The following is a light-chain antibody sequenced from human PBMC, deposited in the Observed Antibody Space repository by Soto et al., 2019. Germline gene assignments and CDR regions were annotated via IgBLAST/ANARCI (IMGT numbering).Light chain of an antibody. CDR2: DVS. V-gene: IGLV2-14*03. CDR1: SSDVGGYNY. J-gene: IGLJ2*01. Sequence: QSVLTQPASVSGSPGQSITISCTGTSSDVGGYNYVSWYQQHPGKAPKLMIYDVSNQPSGISNRFSGSKSGNTASLTIPGLQAEDEADYYCSSYTSRSTLVVFGGGTKLTVL. CDR3: SSYTSRSTLVV.